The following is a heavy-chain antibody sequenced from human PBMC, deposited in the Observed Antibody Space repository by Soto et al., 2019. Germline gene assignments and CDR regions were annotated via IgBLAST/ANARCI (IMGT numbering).Heavy chain of an antibody. Sequence: EVQLAESGGDLVEPGGSLRLSCAASGFTFKTAWMNWVRQTAGKGLEWVGRIKSENDGGIIDYAAPVKGRFIISRDDSKNTVYLEMNSLITEDTAVYYCAADSPAWGAYAFDYWGQGILVTVSS. J-gene: IGHJ4*02. V-gene: IGHV3-15*07. CDR1: GFTFKTAW. D-gene: IGHD3-16*01. CDR2: IKSENDGGII. CDR3: AADSPAWGAYAFDY.